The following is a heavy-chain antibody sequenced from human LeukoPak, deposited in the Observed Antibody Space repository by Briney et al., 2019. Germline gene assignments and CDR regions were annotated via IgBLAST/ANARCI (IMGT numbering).Heavy chain of an antibody. CDR3: ARYVSALDY. CDR2: IKHDGSEA. D-gene: IGHD3-10*02. V-gene: IGHV3-7*05. CDR1: GFTFSRNW. Sequence: GGSLRLSCAASGFTFSRNWMSWVRQAPGKGLEWVATIKHDGSEANYVDSVKGRFTSSRDNANNLLFLQMNSLRADGTAVYYCARYVSALDYWGQGTLVTVSS. J-gene: IGHJ4*02.